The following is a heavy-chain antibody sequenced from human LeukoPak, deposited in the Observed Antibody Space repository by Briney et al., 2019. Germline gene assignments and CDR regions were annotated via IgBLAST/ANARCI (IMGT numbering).Heavy chain of an antibody. J-gene: IGHJ5*02. Sequence: SETLSLTCTVSGGSISSSSYYWGWIRQPPGKGLEWIGSIYYSGSTYYNPSLKSRVTISVDTSKNQFSLKLSSVTAADTTVYYCARHARSSSHPSNWFDPWGQGTLVAVSS. D-gene: IGHD6-13*01. CDR1: GGSISSSSYY. CDR2: IYYSGST. V-gene: IGHV4-39*01. CDR3: ARHARSSSHPSNWFDP.